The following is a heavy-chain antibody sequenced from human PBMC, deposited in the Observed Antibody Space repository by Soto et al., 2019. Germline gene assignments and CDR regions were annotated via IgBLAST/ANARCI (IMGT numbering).Heavy chain of an antibody. CDR2: ISYDGSNK. CDR3: ARERALKHYYYYGMDV. J-gene: IGHJ6*02. V-gene: IGHV3-30-3*01. CDR1: GFTFSSYA. Sequence: VGSLRLSCAASGFTFSSYAMHWVRQAPGKGLEWVAVISYDGSNKYYADSVKGRFTISRDNSKNTLYLQMNSLRAEDTAVYYCARERALKHYYYYGMDVWGQAIKVTVYS.